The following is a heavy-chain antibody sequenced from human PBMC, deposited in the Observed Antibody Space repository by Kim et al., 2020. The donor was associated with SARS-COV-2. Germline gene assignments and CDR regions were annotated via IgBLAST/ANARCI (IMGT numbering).Heavy chain of an antibody. D-gene: IGHD1-20*01. V-gene: IGHV4-34*01. CDR3: ARARAYGGNWNRGSIYFDL. Sequence: SETLSLTCAVYGGSFSGYYWSWIRQSPGKGLEWIGEVNHSGSTNYNSSLKSRVTISVDTSKNQFSLKLNSVTATDTAVYYCARARAYGGNWNRGSIYFDLWGRGTLVSVSS. CDR2: VNHSGST. CDR1: GGSFSGYY. J-gene: IGHJ2*01.